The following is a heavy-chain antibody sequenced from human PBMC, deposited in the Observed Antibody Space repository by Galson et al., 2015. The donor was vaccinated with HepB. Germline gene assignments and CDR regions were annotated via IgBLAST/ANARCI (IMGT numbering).Heavy chain of an antibody. CDR2: INAGNDNT. CDR3: ARNRTTGDLDY. CDR1: GYTFTSYP. Sequence: SVKVSCKASGYTFTSYPIHWVRQAPGQRLEWMGWINAGNDNTKYSQKFLGRVTITRDTSASTAYMELSSLRSEDTAMYYCARNRTTGDLDYWGQGTLVTVSS. D-gene: IGHD7-27*01. V-gene: IGHV1-3*01. J-gene: IGHJ4*02.